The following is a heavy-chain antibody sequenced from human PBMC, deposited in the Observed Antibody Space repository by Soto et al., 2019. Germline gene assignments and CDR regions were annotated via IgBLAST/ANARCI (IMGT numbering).Heavy chain of an antibody. Sequence: ASVKVSCKASGYTFTSYYMHWVRQAPGQGLEWMGIINPSGGSTSYAQKFQGRVTMTRDTSTSTVYMELSSLRSEDTAVYYCARVPRGITIFGVAQYYYGMDVWGQGTTLTVSS. V-gene: IGHV1-46*01. CDR2: INPSGGST. CDR1: GYTFTSYY. J-gene: IGHJ6*02. D-gene: IGHD3-3*01. CDR3: ARVPRGITIFGVAQYYYGMDV.